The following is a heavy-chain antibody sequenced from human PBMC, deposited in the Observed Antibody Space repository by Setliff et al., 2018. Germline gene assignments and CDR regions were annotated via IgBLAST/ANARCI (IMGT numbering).Heavy chain of an antibody. J-gene: IGHJ3*02. Sequence: GGSLRLSCAASGFSFSGSAVYWVRQASVKGLEWIGRIRGRTDNYATAEAASGRGRFTISRDDSKNTAYLQMNSLKTEDTAVYYCTFARDGYDVFDIWGQGTMVTVSS. CDR3: TFARDGYDVFDI. CDR2: IRGRTDNYAT. CDR1: GFSFSGSA. V-gene: IGHV3-73*01. D-gene: IGHD5-18*01.